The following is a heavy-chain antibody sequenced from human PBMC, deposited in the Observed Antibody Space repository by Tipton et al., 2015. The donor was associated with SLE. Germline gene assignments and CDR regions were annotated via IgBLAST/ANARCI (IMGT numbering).Heavy chain of an antibody. J-gene: IGHJ5*02. CDR3: ARAGGCSSTSCYIGWFDP. V-gene: IGHV4-59*01. Sequence: TLSLTCTVSGGSISSYYWSWILQPPGKGLEWIGYIYYSGSTNYNPSLKSRVTISADTSKNQFSLKLSSVTAEDTAVYYCARAGGCSSTSCYIGWFDPWGQGTLVTVSS. CDR1: GGSISSYY. D-gene: IGHD2-2*02. CDR2: IYYSGST.